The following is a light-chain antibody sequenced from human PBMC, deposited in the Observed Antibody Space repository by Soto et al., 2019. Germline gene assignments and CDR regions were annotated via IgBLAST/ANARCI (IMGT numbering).Light chain of an antibody. CDR2: DVT. Sequence: QSALTQPASVSGSPGQSVTISCSGSSSDVGAYNNVSWYQRHPGKAPKLMIYDVTNRPSGVSNRFSGSKSGNTASLTISGLQAEDEADYFCSSYTSSSTVVFGGGTKLTVL. J-gene: IGLJ3*02. CDR3: SSYTSSSTVV. CDR1: SSDVGAYNN. V-gene: IGLV2-14*01.